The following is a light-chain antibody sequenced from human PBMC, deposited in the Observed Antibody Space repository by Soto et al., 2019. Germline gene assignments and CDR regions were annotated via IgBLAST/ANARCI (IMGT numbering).Light chain of an antibody. J-gene: IGKJ5*01. Sequence: EMVLPPSLGILSCAPGEMAPLYVMASQSVSSSYLAWYKQKPGQAPRLLIYGAYSRATGIPDRFSGSGSGKDFTLTIRRLEYEDFDVYYCEKYGDSHINFGHGTQLEIK. CDR2: GAY. CDR1: QSVSSSY. V-gene: IGKV3-20*01. CDR3: EKYGDSHIN.